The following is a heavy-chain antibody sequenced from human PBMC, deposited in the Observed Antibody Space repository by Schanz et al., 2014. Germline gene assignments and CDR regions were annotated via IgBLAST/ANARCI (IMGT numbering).Heavy chain of an antibody. J-gene: IGHJ3*02. Sequence: QVQLVQSGAAAKKPGSSMKVSCKASGGTFSSDTFSWVRQAPGQGLEWMGRIIPIHGIVNYAQRFQDRVRITADKTTSTAYMELSSLRSDDAAVYYCARGGGPEDGFDIWGQGTMLTVSS. V-gene: IGHV1-69*04. CDR3: ARGGGPEDGFDI. D-gene: IGHD5-12*01. CDR2: IIPIHGIV. CDR1: GGTFSSDT.